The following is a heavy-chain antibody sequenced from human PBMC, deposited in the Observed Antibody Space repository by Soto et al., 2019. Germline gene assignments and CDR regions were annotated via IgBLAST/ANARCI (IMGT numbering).Heavy chain of an antibody. J-gene: IGHJ6*02. D-gene: IGHD6-19*01. Sequence: QVQLVESGGGAVHPGKSLRLSCAASGFIFSTYAMHWVRQGPGKGLEWVAVMSYDGSKEHYADSVKGRFTISRDNLKNTLYLQMNSLRPEDTAVYFCAKGRITVAGPYFYYYGMDVWGQGTTVTVSS. V-gene: IGHV3-30*18. CDR3: AKGRITVAGPYFYYYGMDV. CDR2: MSYDGSKE. CDR1: GFIFSTYA.